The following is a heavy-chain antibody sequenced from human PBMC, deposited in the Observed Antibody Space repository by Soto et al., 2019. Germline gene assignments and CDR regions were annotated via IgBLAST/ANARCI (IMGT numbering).Heavy chain of an antibody. CDR1: EGTFSSYA. Sequence: HVQLVQSGAEVKKPGSSVKVSCKASEGTFSSYAISWVRQAPGQGLEWMGGIIPIFGTPKYAQKFQGRVTIIADESTTTAYMELTSLRSEDTAVYYCATPSHYDNGAYYLPFDYWGEGTLVTVSS. D-gene: IGHD3-22*01. J-gene: IGHJ4*02. CDR3: ATPSHYDNGAYYLPFDY. V-gene: IGHV1-69*01. CDR2: IIPIFGTP.